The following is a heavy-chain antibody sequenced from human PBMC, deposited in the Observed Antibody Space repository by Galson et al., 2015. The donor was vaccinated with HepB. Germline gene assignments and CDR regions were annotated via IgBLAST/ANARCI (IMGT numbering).Heavy chain of an antibody. J-gene: IGHJ4*02. D-gene: IGHD3-16*01. CDR2: FDPEDGET. V-gene: IGHV1-24*01. Sequence: SVKVSCKVSGYTLTELSMHWVRQAPGKGLEWMGGFDPEDGETIYAQKFQGRVTMTEDTSTDTAYMELSSLRSEDTAVYYCATDLIRGSRDRVVDYWGQGTLVTVSS. CDR3: ATDLIRGSRDRVVDY. CDR1: GYTLTELS.